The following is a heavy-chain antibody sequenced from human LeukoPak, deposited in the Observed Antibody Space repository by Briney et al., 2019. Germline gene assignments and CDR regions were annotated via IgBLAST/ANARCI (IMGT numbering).Heavy chain of an antibody. CDR3: AKGKYYYDSSGYYFFDY. CDR1: GFTFSSYG. J-gene: IGHJ4*02. D-gene: IGHD3-22*01. V-gene: IGHV3-30*02. CDR2: IRYDGSNK. Sequence: GGSLRLSCAASGFTFSSYGMHWVRQAPGKGLEWVAFIRYDGSNKYYADSVKGRFTISRDNSKNTLYLQMNSLGAEDTAVYYCAKGKYYYDSSGYYFFDYWGQGTLVTVSS.